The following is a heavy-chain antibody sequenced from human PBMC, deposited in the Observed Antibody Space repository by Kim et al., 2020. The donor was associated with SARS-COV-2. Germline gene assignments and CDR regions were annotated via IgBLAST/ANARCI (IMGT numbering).Heavy chain of an antibody. V-gene: IGHV3-33*06. CDR3: AKDGPGFQH. Sequence: GGSLRLSCAASGFTFSSYAMHWVRQAPGKGLEWVAVIWYDGSNKYYADSVKGRFTISRDNSKNTLYLQMNSLRAEDTAVYYCAKDGPGFQHWGQGTLVTVSS. J-gene: IGHJ1*01. CDR1: GFTFSSYA. CDR2: IWYDGSNK. D-gene: IGHD3-10*01.